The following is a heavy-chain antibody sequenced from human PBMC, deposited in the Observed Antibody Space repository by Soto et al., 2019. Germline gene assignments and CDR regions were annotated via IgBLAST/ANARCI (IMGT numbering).Heavy chain of an antibody. Sequence: QVQLVESGGGVVQPGKSLRLSCAASGFTFSDYGMNWVRQAPGKGLEWVAHITYDASNKYYADSVRGRFTISRDNSKNTVYLQMTSLSAEDTAMYYCATDPRSPYEVLVAAPLTYGMDVWGQGTTVTVSS. CDR2: ITYDASNK. J-gene: IGHJ6*02. V-gene: IGHV3-30*03. D-gene: IGHD2-15*01. CDR3: ATDPRSPYEVLVAAPLTYGMDV. CDR1: GFTFSDYG.